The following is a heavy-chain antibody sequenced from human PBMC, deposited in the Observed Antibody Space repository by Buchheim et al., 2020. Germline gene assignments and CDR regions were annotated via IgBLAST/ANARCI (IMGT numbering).Heavy chain of an antibody. D-gene: IGHD3-22*01. J-gene: IGHJ4*02. CDR1: GFTFSDYH. Sequence: QVQLVESGGGLVKPGGSLRLFCAASGFTFSDYHMSWIRQAPGKGLEWVSYISSSGSTIYYADFVKGRFTISRDNAKKSLYLQMSSLRAEDTAVYYCARIEWYYYDSSGYPGAMYFNYWGRGTL. CDR2: ISSSGSTI. V-gene: IGHV3-11*01. CDR3: ARIEWYYYDSSGYPGAMYFNY.